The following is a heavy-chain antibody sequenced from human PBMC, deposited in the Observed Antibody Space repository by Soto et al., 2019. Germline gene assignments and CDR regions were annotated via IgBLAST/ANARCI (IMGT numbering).Heavy chain of an antibody. Sequence: EVQLVESGGGLVKPGGSLRLSCAASGFSFRSYSMNWVRQAPGRGLEWVSSISPSSSFLNYADSVKGRFTISRDNAKSSVNLQMNSLRGEDTAVYYCARVGTDYGSGSPYYSDYWGQGTLVTVSS. CDR3: ARVGTDYGSGSPYYSDY. J-gene: IGHJ4*02. V-gene: IGHV3-21*06. CDR2: ISPSSSFL. CDR1: GFSFRSYS. D-gene: IGHD3-10*01.